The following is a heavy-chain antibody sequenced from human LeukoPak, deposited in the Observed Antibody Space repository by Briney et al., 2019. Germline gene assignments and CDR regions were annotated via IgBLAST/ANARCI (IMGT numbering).Heavy chain of an antibody. J-gene: IGHJ4*02. D-gene: IGHD4-17*01. CDR3: ARPLYGDYQFDY. V-gene: IGHV1-3*01. Sequence: GASVKVSCKASGYTFTSYAMHWVRQAPGQRIEWMGWINAGNGNTKYSQKFQGRVSITRDTSASTAYMQLSSLRSEDTAVYYCARPLYGDYQFDYWGQGTLVTVSS. CDR1: GYTFTSYA. CDR2: INAGNGNT.